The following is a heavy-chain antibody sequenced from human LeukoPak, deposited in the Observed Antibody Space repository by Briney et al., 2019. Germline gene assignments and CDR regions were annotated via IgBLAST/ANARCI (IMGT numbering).Heavy chain of an antibody. CDR2: IYYSGST. Sequence: SETLSLTCTVSGGSIRSGDYYWSWIRQPPGKGLEWIGYIYYSGSTYYNPSLKSRVTISVDTSKNQFSLKLSSVTAADTAVYYCARDLYSSSRNNWFDPWGQGTLVTVSS. CDR3: ARDLYSSSRNNWFDP. V-gene: IGHV4-30-4*01. CDR1: GGSIRSGDYY. D-gene: IGHD6-13*01. J-gene: IGHJ5*02.